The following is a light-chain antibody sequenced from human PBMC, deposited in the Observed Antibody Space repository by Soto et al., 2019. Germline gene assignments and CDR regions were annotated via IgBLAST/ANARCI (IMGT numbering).Light chain of an antibody. CDR3: SSYAGSNNPYV. V-gene: IGLV2-8*01. CDR1: SSDVGGYNY. J-gene: IGLJ1*01. Sequence: QSVLTQPPSASGSPGQSVTISCTGTSSDVGGYNYVSWYQQHPGKVPKVMIYEVSKRPSGVPDRFSGSKSGSTASLTVSGLQAEDEADYYCSSYAGSNNPYVFGTGTKVTVL. CDR2: EVS.